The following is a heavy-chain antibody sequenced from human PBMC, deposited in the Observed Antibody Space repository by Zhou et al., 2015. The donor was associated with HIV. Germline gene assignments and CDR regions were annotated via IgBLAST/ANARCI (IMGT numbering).Heavy chain of an antibody. CDR2: MNPNSGNT. CDR1: GYTFTSYD. Sequence: QVQLVQSGAEVKKPGASVKVSCKASGYTFTSYDINWVRQATGQGLEWMGWMNPNSGNTGYAQKFQGRVTMTRNTSISTAYMELSSLRSEDTAVYYCARGSPVLRFLEWQELNWGQGTLVTVSS. J-gene: IGHJ4*02. V-gene: IGHV1-8*01. CDR3: ARGSPVLRFLEWQELN. D-gene: IGHD3-3*01.